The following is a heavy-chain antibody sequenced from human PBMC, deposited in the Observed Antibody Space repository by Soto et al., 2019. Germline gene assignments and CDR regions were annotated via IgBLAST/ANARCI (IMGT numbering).Heavy chain of an antibody. D-gene: IGHD6-13*01. V-gene: IGHV1-69*02. J-gene: IGHJ4*02. CDR3: ARVRVVGSSWAHDY. CDR2: TIPILGIA. CDR1: GGTFSSYT. Sequence: SVKVSCKASGGTFSSYTISWVRQAPGQELEWMGRTIPILGIANYAQKFQGRVTITADKSTSTAYMELSSLRSEDTAVYYCARVRVVGSSWAHDYWGQGTLVTVSS.